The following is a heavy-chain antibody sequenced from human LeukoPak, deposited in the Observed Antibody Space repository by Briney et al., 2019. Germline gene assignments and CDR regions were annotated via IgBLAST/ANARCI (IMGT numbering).Heavy chain of an antibody. J-gene: IGHJ3*02. V-gene: IGHV4-30-4*01. D-gene: IGHD3-22*01. CDR2: IYYSGST. Sequence: PSETLSLTCTVSGGSISSGDYYWSWIRQPPGKGLEWIGYIYYSGSTYYNPSLKSRVTISVDTSKNQFSLKLSSVTAADTAVYYCARRGSYYDSSGERGDAFDIWGQGTMVTVSS. CDR3: ARRGSYYDSSGERGDAFDI. CDR1: GGSISSGDYY.